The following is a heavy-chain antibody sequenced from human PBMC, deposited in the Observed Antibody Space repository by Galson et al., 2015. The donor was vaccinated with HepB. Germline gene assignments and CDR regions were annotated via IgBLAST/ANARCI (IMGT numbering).Heavy chain of an antibody. CDR1: GFTFSSYA. J-gene: IGHJ4*02. D-gene: IGHD5-18*01. V-gene: IGHV3-30*04. CDR2: ISYDGSNK. Sequence: SLRLSCAASGFTFSSYAMHWVRQAPGKGLEWVAVISYDGSNKYYADSVKGRFTISRDNSKNTLYLQMNSLRAEDTAEYYCARDEGYSYGYGPFDYWGQGTLVTVSS. CDR3: ARDEGYSYGYGPFDY.